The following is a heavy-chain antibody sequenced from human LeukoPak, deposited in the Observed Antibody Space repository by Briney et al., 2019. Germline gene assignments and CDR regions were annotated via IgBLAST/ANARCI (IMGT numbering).Heavy chain of an antibody. J-gene: IGHJ4*02. V-gene: IGHV5-51*01. D-gene: IGHD2-15*01. Sequence: GESLKISCKGSGYMFTSDWIGWVRQMPGKGLEWMGIIYPGDSDTRYSPSFQGQVTTSADKSVNTAYLQWSSLKASDTAMYYCARLSGRVVCSAGSCYIDSWGQGTLVTVSS. CDR2: IYPGDSDT. CDR3: ARLSGRVVCSAGSCYIDS. CDR1: GYMFTSDW.